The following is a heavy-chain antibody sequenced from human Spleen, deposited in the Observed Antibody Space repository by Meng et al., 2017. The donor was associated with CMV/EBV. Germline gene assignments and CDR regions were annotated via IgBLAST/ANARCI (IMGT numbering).Heavy chain of an antibody. D-gene: IGHD3-10*01. J-gene: IGHJ4*02. CDR2: IVASGDTT. Sequence: GGSLRLSCVASGFTFRNYGMSWVRQAPGKGLQWVSAIVASGDTTFYADSVKGQFTISRDNSRNTVYLQMNSLRGEDTAIYYCAKIRAVWDYFHYWGQGALVTVSS. CDR3: AKIRAVWDYFHY. V-gene: IGHV3-23*01. CDR1: GFTFRNYG.